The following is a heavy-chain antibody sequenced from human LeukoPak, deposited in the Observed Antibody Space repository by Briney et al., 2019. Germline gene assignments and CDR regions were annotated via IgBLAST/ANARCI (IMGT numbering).Heavy chain of an antibody. V-gene: IGHV4-39*01. CDR2: IYYSGST. D-gene: IGHD3-22*01. J-gene: IGHJ4*02. CDR1: GGSISSSSYY. Sequence: SETLSLTCTVSGGSISSSSYYWGWIRRPPGKGLEWIGSIYYSGSTYYNPSLKSRVTISVDTSKNQFSLKLSSVTAADTAVYYCARRYYDSSGYDFDYWGQGTLVTVSS. CDR3: ARRYYDSSGYDFDY.